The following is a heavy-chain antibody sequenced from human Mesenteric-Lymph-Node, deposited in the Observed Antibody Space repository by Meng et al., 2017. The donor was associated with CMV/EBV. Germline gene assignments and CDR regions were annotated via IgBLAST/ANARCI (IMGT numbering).Heavy chain of an antibody. V-gene: IGHV4-34*01. Sequence: SETLSLTCAVFGGSFSGYFWTWIRQPPGKGLEWIGEITRGGLTNYNPSLKSRVTISVDTSKNQFSLKLSSVTAADTAVYYCARAESYYFDYWGQGTLVTVSS. CDR1: GGSFSGYF. J-gene: IGHJ4*02. CDR2: ITRGGLT. CDR3: ARAESYYFDY.